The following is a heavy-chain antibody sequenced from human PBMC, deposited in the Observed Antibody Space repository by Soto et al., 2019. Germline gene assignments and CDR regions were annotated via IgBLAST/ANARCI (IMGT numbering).Heavy chain of an antibody. CDR1: GFTFSSYA. CDR2: ISGSGGST. Sequence: EVQLLESGGGLVQPGGSLRLSCAASGFTFSSYAMSWVRQAPGKGLEWVSAISGSGGSTYYADSVKGRFTISRDNSKNTLYLQLSSLRAEDTAVYYCARRSSGWYFDYWGRGTLVTVSS. D-gene: IGHD6-19*01. CDR3: ARRSSGWYFDY. J-gene: IGHJ4*02. V-gene: IGHV3-23*01.